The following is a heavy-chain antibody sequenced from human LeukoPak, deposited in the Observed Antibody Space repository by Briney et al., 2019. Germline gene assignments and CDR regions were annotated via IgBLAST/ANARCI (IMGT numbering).Heavy chain of an antibody. D-gene: IGHD3-22*01. J-gene: IGHJ1*01. CDR1: GYTFTGYY. V-gene: IGHV1-2*02. CDR2: INPNSGGT. Sequence: ASVKVSCKASGYTFTGYYMHWVRQAPGQGLEWMGWINPNSGGTNYAQKFQGRVTMTRDTSISTAYMELSRLRSDDTAVYYCARVPYYDSSGYTEYFQHWGQGTLVTVSS. CDR3: ARVPYYDSSGYTEYFQH.